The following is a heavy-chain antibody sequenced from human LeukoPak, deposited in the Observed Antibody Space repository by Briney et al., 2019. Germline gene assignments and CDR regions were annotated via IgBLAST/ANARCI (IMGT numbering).Heavy chain of an antibody. CDR2: ISSSGSTI. Sequence: GGSLRLSCAASGFTFSSYEMNWVRQAPGKGLEWVSYISSSGSTIYYADSVEGRFTISRDNAKNSLYLQMNSLRAEDTAVYYCAREPPLGDFWSGQLFYYYYGMDVWGQGTTVTVSS. J-gene: IGHJ6*02. CDR1: GFTFSSYE. D-gene: IGHD3-3*01. CDR3: AREPPLGDFWSGQLFYYYYGMDV. V-gene: IGHV3-48*03.